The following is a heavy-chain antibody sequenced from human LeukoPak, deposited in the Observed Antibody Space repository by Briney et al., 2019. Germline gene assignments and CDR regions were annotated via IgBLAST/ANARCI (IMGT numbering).Heavy chain of an antibody. CDR3: ARSGYCTKTSCLNGRGAFDI. CDR1: GFTFGTYS. J-gene: IGHJ3*02. V-gene: IGHV3-48*04. CDR2: ISSSSTI. D-gene: IGHD2-2*01. Sequence: GGSLRLSCAASGFTFGTYSMNWVRQAPGKGLEWVSYISSSSTIYYADSVKGRFTISRDNAKNSLYLQMISLRPEDTAVYYCARSGYCTKTSCLNGRGAFDIWGQGTMVTVSS.